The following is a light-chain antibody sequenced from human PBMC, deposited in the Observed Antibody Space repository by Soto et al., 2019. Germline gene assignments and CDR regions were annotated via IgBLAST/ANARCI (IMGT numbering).Light chain of an antibody. CDR1: SSDVGFFNY. Sequence: SALTQPPSVSGSPGQSVTISCTGTSSDVGFFNYVSWYQHHPGKVPKFLIYEVNKRPSGVPDRFSGSKSGNTASLTVSGLQPEDEAEYFCSSFVVGTSYVFGTGTKVTVL. CDR2: EVN. CDR3: SSFVVGTSYV. J-gene: IGLJ1*01. V-gene: IGLV2-8*01.